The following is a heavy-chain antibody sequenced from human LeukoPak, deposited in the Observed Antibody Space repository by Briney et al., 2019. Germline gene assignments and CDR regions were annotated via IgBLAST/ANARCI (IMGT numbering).Heavy chain of an antibody. Sequence: PGGSLRLSCAASGFTVSSNYMSWVRQAPGKGLEWVSVIYTGGSTYYADSVKGRFTISRDNSKNTLYLQMNSLRAEDTAVYYCAREYCGGDCYLPDAFDIWGQGTMVTVSS. D-gene: IGHD2-21*01. V-gene: IGHV3-53*01. J-gene: IGHJ3*02. CDR1: GFTVSSNY. CDR3: AREYCGGDCYLPDAFDI. CDR2: IYTGGST.